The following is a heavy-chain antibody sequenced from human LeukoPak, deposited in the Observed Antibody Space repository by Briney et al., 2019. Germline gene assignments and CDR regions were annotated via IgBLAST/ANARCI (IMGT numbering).Heavy chain of an antibody. CDR2: ISSSSTYI. D-gene: IGHD6-19*01. Sequence: GGSLRLSCAASGFIFSTYDMNWVRQAPGKGLEWVSSISSSSTYIYYADSVKGRFTISRDNAKNSLYLQMNSLRAEDTAVYYCARDRIAVAFWFGPWGQGTLVTVSS. CDR3: ARDRIAVAFWFGP. V-gene: IGHV3-21*01. CDR1: GFIFSTYD. J-gene: IGHJ5*02.